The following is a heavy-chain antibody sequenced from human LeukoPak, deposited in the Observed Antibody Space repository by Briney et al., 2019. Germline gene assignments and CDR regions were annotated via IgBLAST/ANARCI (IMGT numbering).Heavy chain of an antibody. V-gene: IGHV1-69*13. J-gene: IGHJ4*02. CDR3: ARVVRGVIAY. CDR2: IIPIFGTA. CDR1: GYTFTSYG. D-gene: IGHD3-10*01. Sequence: SVKVSCKASGYTFTSYGISWVRQAPGQGLEWMGGIIPIFGTANYAQKFQGRVTITADESTSTAYMELSSLRSEDTAVYYCARVVRGVIAYWGQGTLVTVSS.